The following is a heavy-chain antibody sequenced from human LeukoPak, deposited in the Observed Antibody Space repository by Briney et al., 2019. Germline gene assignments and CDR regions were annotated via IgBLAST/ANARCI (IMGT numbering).Heavy chain of an antibody. J-gene: IGHJ5*02. V-gene: IGHV4-34*01. CDR3: ASSYVVRGASNWFDP. CDR2: INHSGST. D-gene: IGHD3-10*01. Sequence: SETLSLTCAVYGGSFSGYYWSWIRQPPGKGLEWIGEINHSGSTNYNPSLKSRVTISVDTSKNQFSLKLSSVTAADTAVYYCASSYVVRGASNWFDPWGQGTLVTVSS. CDR1: GGSFSGYY.